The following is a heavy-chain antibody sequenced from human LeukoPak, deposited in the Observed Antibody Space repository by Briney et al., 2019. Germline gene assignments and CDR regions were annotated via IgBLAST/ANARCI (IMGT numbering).Heavy chain of an antibody. J-gene: IGHJ6*03. D-gene: IGHD6-13*01. CDR2: IIPIFGTA. CDR1: GGTFSSYA. CDR3: AITSEQQLAYYYYMDV. V-gene: IGHV1-69*05. Sequence: ASVTVSCKASGGTFSSYAISWVRQAPGQGLEWMGGIIPIFGTANYAQKFQGRVTITTDESTSTAYMELSSLRSEDTAVYYCAITSEQQLAYYYYMDVWGKGTTVTVSS.